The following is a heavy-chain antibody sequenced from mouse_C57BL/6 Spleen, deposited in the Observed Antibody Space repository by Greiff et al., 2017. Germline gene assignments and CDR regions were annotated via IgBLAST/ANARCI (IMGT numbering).Heavy chain of an antibody. CDR1: GYAFTNYL. J-gene: IGHJ1*03. D-gene: IGHD4-1*01. CDR2: INPGRGGT. V-gene: IGHV1-54*01. CDR3: ANWGGYFDV. Sequence: QVQLQQSGAELVRPGTSVKVSCKASGYAFTNYLIEWVKQRPGQGLEWIGVINPGRGGTNYNEKFKGKATLTADKSSSTAYMQLSSLTSEDSAVYFSANWGGYFDVWGTGTTVTVSS.